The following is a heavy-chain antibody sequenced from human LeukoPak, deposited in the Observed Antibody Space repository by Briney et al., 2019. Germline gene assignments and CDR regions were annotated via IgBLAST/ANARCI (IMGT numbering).Heavy chain of an antibody. CDR1: GFTFSGSG. D-gene: IGHD2-15*01. CDR2: IRSKANSYAT. J-gene: IGHJ4*02. V-gene: IGHV3-73*01. Sequence: GGSLRLSCAAPGFTFSGSGMHWVRQASGKGLEWVGRIRSKANSYATAYAASVKGRFTISRDDSKNTMYLQMNSLKTEDTAVYYCTTDSSGYWGQGILVTVSS. CDR3: TTDSSGY.